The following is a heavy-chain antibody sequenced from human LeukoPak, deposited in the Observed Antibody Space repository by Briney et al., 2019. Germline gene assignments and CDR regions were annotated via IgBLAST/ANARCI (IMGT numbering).Heavy chain of an antibody. CDR1: GGSISSYY. Sequence: SETLSLTCTVSGGSISSYYWSWIRQPPGKGLEWIGYIYYSGSTNYNPSLKSRVTISVDTSKNQFSLKLSSVTAADTAVYYCVRDRTGTMIVVDGAFDIWGQGTMVTVSS. V-gene: IGHV4-59*01. CDR2: IYYSGST. CDR3: VRDRTGTMIVVDGAFDI. D-gene: IGHD3-22*01. J-gene: IGHJ3*02.